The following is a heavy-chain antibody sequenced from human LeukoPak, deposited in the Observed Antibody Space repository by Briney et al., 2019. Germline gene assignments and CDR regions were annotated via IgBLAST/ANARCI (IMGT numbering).Heavy chain of an antibody. CDR3: AKETHSTMVPGYAFDI. CDR1: GFTFSSYG. Sequence: PGRSLRLSCAASGFTFSSYGMHWVRQAPGKGLEWVSGISWNGAKIVYADSVKGRFTISRDNAKNSLYLQMDSLGTEDTALYYCAKETHSTMVPGYAFDIWGQGTMVTVSS. CDR2: ISWNGAKI. D-gene: IGHD2-8*01. J-gene: IGHJ3*02. V-gene: IGHV3-9*01.